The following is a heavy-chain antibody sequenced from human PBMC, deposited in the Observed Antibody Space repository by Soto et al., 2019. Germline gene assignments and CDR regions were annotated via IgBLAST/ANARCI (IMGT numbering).Heavy chain of an antibody. J-gene: IGHJ5*02. CDR2: ISSSGSTI. V-gene: IGHV3-48*03. CDR1: GFTFSSYE. CDR3: AREPTYYDLDNWFDP. D-gene: IGHD3-3*01. Sequence: EVQLVESGGGLVQPGGSLRLSCAASGFTFSSYEMNWVRQAPGKGLEWVSYISSSGSTIYYADSVKGRFTISRDNAKNSLYLQMNSLRAEDTAVYYCAREPTYYDLDNWFDPWGQGTLVTVSS.